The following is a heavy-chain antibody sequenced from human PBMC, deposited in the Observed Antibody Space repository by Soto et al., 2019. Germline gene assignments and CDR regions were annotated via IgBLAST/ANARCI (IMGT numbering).Heavy chain of an antibody. D-gene: IGHD3-10*01. CDR1: GGSITSDD. J-gene: IGHJ4*02. CDR3: ARDVYASGSDY. V-gene: IGHV4-59*01. CDR2: IYDSGTT. Sequence: SSETLSLTCTVSGGSITSDDWSWILQSPGRGLRWIGYIYDSGTTNYNPSLTSRVTISVDTSKNQFFLNLRPVTAADTAVYYCARDVYASGSDYWGQGTLVTVSS.